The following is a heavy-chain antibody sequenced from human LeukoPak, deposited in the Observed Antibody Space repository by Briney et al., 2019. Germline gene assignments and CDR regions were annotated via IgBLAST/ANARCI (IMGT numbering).Heavy chain of an antibody. CDR3: ARFPRKTVTTNY. D-gene: IGHD4-17*01. Sequence: ASVKVSSKASGYTFSGYYMHWVRQAPGQGLEWMGRIYPNIGDTNYAQKFQGRVTMTRDTSISTAYMELSRLRSDDTAVYYCARFPRKTVTTNYWGQGTLVTVSS. J-gene: IGHJ4*02. CDR2: IYPNIGDT. V-gene: IGHV1-2*06. CDR1: GYTFSGYY.